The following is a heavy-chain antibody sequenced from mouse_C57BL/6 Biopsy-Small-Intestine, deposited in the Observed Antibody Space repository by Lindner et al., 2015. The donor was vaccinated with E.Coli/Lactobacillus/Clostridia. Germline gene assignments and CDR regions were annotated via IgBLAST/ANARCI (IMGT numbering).Heavy chain of an antibody. V-gene: IGHV1S12*01. D-gene: IGHD2-1*01. J-gene: IGHJ4*01. CDR2: ITPSGGGT. CDR3: ARGSGIVGTTIDY. Sequence: SVKVSCKASGYTFTSYYIHWVRQAPGQGLEWMGLITPSGGGTSYAQKFQGRVTMTRDTSTSTVYMELSSLRSEDTAVYYCARGSGIVGTTIDYWGQGTLVTVSS. CDR1: GYTFTSYY.